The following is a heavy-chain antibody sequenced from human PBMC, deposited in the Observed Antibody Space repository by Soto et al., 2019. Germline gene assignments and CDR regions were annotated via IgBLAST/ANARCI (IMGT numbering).Heavy chain of an antibody. CDR3: ARLARTVLGTITLSPRGYFDY. CDR1: GYSFTSNW. V-gene: IGHV5-51*01. CDR2: IYPGDSDT. Sequence: GESLKISCKTSGYSFTSNWIGWVRQMPGKGLEWMGIIYPGDSDTRYSPSFQGQVSISADKSISTAYLQWSSLKASDTAMYYCARLARTVLGTITLSPRGYFDYWGRGTLVTVSS. D-gene: IGHD1-7*01. J-gene: IGHJ4*02.